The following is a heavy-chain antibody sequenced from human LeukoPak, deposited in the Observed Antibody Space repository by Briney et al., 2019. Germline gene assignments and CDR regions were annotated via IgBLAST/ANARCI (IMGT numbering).Heavy chain of an antibody. CDR2: FDPEDGET. Sequence: ASVKVSCKVSGYTLTELSMHWVRQAPGKGLEWMGGFDPEDGETIYAQRFQGRVTMTEDTSTDTAYMELSSLRSEDTAVYYCATKLAWVGSGWDNFDYWGQGTLVTVSS. CDR3: ATKLAWVGSGWDNFDY. D-gene: IGHD6-19*01. J-gene: IGHJ4*02. CDR1: GYTLTELS. V-gene: IGHV1-24*01.